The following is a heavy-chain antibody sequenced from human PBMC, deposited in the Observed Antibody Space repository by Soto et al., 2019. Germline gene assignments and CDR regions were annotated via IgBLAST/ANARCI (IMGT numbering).Heavy chain of an antibody. CDR1: GYTFTSHD. CDR2: MNPNSGHT. D-gene: IGHD2-2*01. V-gene: IGHV1-8*01. CDR3: ASDMSTT. J-gene: IGHJ6*02. Sequence: QVQLVQSGAEVKKPGASVKVSCKASGYTFTSHDINWMRQATGQGLEWMGWMNPNSGHTNYAQKFQGRVTMTRDTSISTAYMELTSLRSEDTAIYYCASDMSTTWGQGTTVTVSS.